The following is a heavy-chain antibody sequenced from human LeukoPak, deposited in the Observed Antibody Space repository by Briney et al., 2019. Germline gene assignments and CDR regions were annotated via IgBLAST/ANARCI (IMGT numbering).Heavy chain of an antibody. D-gene: IGHD6-19*01. V-gene: IGHV5-51*01. CDR3: AREPGYSSGWYYVDY. Sequence: GESLQISCKGSGYNFTIYWIGWVRQMPGKGLEWMGIIYPGDSDTRYSPSFQGQVTISADKSISTAYLQWSSLKASDTAMYYCAREPGYSSGWYYVDYWGQGTLVTVSS. CDR1: GYNFTIYW. J-gene: IGHJ4*02. CDR2: IYPGDSDT.